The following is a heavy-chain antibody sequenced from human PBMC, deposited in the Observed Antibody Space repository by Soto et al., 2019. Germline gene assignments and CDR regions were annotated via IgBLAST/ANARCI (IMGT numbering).Heavy chain of an antibody. V-gene: IGHV4-34*01. CDR3: ARKGALLIGDQGVYFQH. CDR2: VNHIGIT. D-gene: IGHD4-17*01. CDR1: GGSFSGYY. J-gene: IGHJ1*01. Sequence: QVQLQQWGAGLLKPSETLSLTCAVYGGSFSGYYWSWIRQTPGKVLEWIGEVNHIGITNYSPSLKSRVTISADISRNQFSLKLSSVTVADPAIYYCARKGALLIGDQGVYFQHWGQGTPVTVSS.